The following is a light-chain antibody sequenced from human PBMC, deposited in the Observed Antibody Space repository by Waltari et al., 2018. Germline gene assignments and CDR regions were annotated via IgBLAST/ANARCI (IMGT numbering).Light chain of an antibody. V-gene: IGKV1-12*01. CDR1: QGISNY. Sequence: DIQMTQSPSSVSASVGDRVTITCRASQGISNYLAWYQQKPGKAPKFLIYAASILQSGVPSRFSGSGSGTEFSLTINGLQPEDFATYFCQQGNNFPPTFGQGTEVEI. CDR3: QQGNNFPPT. CDR2: AAS. J-gene: IGKJ1*01.